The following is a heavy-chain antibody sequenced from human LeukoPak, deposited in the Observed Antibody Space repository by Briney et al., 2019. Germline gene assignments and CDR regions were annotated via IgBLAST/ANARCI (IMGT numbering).Heavy chain of an antibody. V-gene: IGHV4-4*07. CDR3: ATEYYSSTSCYGGTCDY. J-gene: IGHJ4*01. CDR1: GGSISSYY. Sequence: SETLSLTCTASGGSISSYYWSWIRQPPGKGLEWIGRICTSGSTNYNPSLKSRVTISVDTSKSPSSMTLSSVTPPATRVYYCATEYYSSTSCYGGTCDYWGHGTLVTVSS. CDR2: ICTSGST. D-gene: IGHD2-2*01.